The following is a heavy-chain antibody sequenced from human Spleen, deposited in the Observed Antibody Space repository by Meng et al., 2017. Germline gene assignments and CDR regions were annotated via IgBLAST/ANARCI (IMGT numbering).Heavy chain of an antibody. J-gene: IGHJ6*02. D-gene: IGHD4/OR15-4a*01. CDR1: GFTFSDYT. Sequence: GESLKISCAASGFTFSDYTMNWVRQAPGTGLEWVSSISSGSSYIYYADSVKGRFTISRDNAKNSLYLQMNSLRAEDTAVYYCARDMVLRYGMDVWGQGTTVTVSS. CDR2: ISSGSSYI. V-gene: IGHV3-21*01. CDR3: ARDMVLRYGMDV.